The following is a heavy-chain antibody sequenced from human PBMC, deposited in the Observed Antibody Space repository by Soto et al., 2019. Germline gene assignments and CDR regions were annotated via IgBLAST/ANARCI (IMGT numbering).Heavy chain of an antibody. CDR2: ISYDGSNK. J-gene: IGHJ5*02. Sequence: QVQLVESGGGVVQPGRSLRLSCAASGFTFSSYATHWVRQAPGKGLEWVAVISYDGSNKYYADSVKGRFTISRDNSKNTLYLQMNSLRAEDTAVYYCARSGWYGGGDWFDPWGQGTLVTVSS. CDR3: ARSGWYGGGDWFDP. D-gene: IGHD6-19*01. V-gene: IGHV3-30-3*01. CDR1: GFTFSSYA.